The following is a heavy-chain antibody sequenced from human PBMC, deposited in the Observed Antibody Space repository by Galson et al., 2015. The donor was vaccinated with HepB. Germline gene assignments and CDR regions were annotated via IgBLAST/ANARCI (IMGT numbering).Heavy chain of an antibody. Sequence: ETLSLTCTVSGGSISSYYWSWIRQPPGKGLEWIGYIYYSGSTNYNPSLKSRVTISVGTSKNQFSLKLSSVTAADTAVYYCARNSYGYFDYWGQGTLVTVSS. V-gene: IGHV4-59*01. CDR1: GGSISSYY. CDR3: ARNSYGYFDY. J-gene: IGHJ4*02. CDR2: IYYSGST. D-gene: IGHD5-18*01.